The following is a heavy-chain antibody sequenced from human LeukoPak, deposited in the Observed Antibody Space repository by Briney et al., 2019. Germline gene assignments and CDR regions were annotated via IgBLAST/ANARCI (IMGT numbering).Heavy chain of an antibody. V-gene: IGHV3-11*06. Sequence: GGSLRLSCAASGFTFSDYYMSWIRQAPGKGLEWVPYISSGSSYTNYADSVKGRFTISRDNAKNSLYLQMNSLRAEDTAVYYCARDLQAVASPMNWFDPWGQGTLVTVSS. CDR1: GFTFSDYY. CDR3: ARDLQAVASPMNWFDP. CDR2: ISSGSSYT. J-gene: IGHJ5*02. D-gene: IGHD6-19*01.